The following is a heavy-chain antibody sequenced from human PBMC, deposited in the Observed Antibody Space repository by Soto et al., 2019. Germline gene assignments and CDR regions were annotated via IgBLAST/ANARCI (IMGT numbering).Heavy chain of an antibody. D-gene: IGHD3-9*01. CDR3: ARGLDILTGVSGPFDY. J-gene: IGHJ4*02. Sequence: SETLSLTCTVSGGSISSGGYYWSWIRQHPGKGLEWIGYIYYSGSTYYNPSLKSRVTISVDTSKNQFSLKLSSVTAADTAVYYCARGLDILTGVSGPFDYWGQGTLVTVSS. V-gene: IGHV4-31*03. CDR1: GGSISSGGYY. CDR2: IYYSGST.